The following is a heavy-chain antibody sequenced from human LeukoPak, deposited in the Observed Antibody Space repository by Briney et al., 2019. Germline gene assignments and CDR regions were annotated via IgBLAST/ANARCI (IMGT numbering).Heavy chain of an antibody. CDR1: GFTFSTNA. D-gene: IGHD1-26*01. J-gene: IGHJ4*01. Sequence: GGSLRLSCLTSGFTFSTNALSWVRQAPGKGLEWISGISGSGASTYYADSVTGRFTISRDNSRNTLYLQMNSLRGDDTAVYYCAKEVGKWESPQLFDHRGPGTLVTVSS. CDR2: ISGSGAST. CDR3: AKEVGKWESPQLFDH. V-gene: IGHV3-23*01.